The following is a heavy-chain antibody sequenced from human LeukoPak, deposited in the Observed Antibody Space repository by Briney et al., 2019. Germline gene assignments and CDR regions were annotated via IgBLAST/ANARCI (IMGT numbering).Heavy chain of an antibody. D-gene: IGHD2-15*01. V-gene: IGHV4-39*07. J-gene: IGHJ3*02. CDR1: GGSISSSSYY. CDR2: IYYSGST. Sequence: PSETLSLTCTVSGGSISSSSYYWGWIRQPSGKGLEWIGSIYYSGSTYYNPSLKSRVTISVDTSKNQFSLKLSSVTAADTAVYYCARDLALVVVAATTPDAFDIWGQGTMVTVSS. CDR3: ARDLALVVVAATTPDAFDI.